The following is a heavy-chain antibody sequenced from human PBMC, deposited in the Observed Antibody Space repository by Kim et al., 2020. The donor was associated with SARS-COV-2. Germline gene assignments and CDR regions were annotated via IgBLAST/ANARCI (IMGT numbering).Heavy chain of an antibody. CDR3: VRDRWIQLWFDAFDI. V-gene: IGHV1-2*02. J-gene: IGHJ3*02. CDR2: INANSGGT. D-gene: IGHD5-18*01. Sequence: ASVKVSCKASGYTFTGYFIHWVRQAPGRGFEWMGWINANSGGTNYAETFRARVTLTRDTSTNSAYMELTGLTSDDTAVYYCVRDRWIQLWFDAFDIWGQGTVVTGSS. CDR1: GYTFTGYF.